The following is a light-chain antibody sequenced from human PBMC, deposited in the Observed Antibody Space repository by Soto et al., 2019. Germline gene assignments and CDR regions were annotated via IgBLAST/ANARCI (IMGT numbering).Light chain of an antibody. CDR2: DAS. Sequence: EIVLTQSPATLSLSPGERATLSCRAIQSVSRYLAWYQQKPGQAPRLLIYDASHRATGIPARFSGSGSGTDFTLNISSLEPEDFAVYDCQQWLSWPLTFGGGTQVEIK. J-gene: IGKJ4*02. CDR1: QSVSRY. CDR3: QQWLSWPLT. V-gene: IGKV3-11*01.